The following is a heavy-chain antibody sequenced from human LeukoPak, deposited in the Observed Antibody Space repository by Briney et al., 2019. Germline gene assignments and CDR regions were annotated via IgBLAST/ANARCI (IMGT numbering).Heavy chain of an antibody. V-gene: IGHV1-18*04. D-gene: IGHD3-10*01. Sequence: ASVKVSCKASGYSFNSYGISWVRQAPGQGLEWMGWISAYNGNTNYAQKLQGRVTMTTDTSTSTAYMELRSLRSDDTAVYYCARDLRHNMVRGVMGPLNYWGQGTLVTVSS. CDR3: ARDLRHNMVRGVMGPLNY. CDR2: ISAYNGNT. CDR1: GYSFNSYG. J-gene: IGHJ4*02.